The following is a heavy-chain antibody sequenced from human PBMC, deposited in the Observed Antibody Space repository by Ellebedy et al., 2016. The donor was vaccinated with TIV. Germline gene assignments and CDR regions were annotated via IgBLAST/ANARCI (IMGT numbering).Heavy chain of an antibody. CDR2: IHPSGGRT. V-gene: IGHV1-46*01. CDR3: ARDDSTGYRPGL. Sequence: ASVKVSCXASGYTFTKYYMHWVRQAPGQGLEWMGMIHPSGGRTRYAQKFQGRVTVTRDTSTSTVYMELNSLRSEDTAVYFCARDDSTGYRPGLWGQGTLVTVSS. J-gene: IGHJ4*02. CDR1: GYTFTKYY. D-gene: IGHD3-22*01.